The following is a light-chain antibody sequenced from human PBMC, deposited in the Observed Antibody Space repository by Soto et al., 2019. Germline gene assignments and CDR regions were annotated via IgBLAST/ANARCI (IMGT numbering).Light chain of an antibody. CDR2: GAS. CDR3: QQYGSSGT. V-gene: IGKV3-20*01. Sequence: EIVLTQSPGTLSLSPGDRATLSCRASQTVYYGYLAWYQQKPGQAPRLLIYGASTRAAGIPDRFSGGGSGTDFTLTISRREPEDFAVYYCQQYGSSGTFGQGTKVDIK. CDR1: QTVYYGY. J-gene: IGKJ1*01.